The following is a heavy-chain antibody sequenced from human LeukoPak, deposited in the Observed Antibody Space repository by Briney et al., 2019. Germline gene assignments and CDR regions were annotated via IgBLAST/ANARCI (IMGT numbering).Heavy chain of an antibody. J-gene: IGHJ4*02. CDR1: GFTFSSYA. D-gene: IGHD4-17*01. CDR2: ISSSGGST. Sequence: GGSLRLSCVASGFTFSSYAMSWVRQAPGKGLEWVSGISSSGGSTYYADSVKGRFTISRDNSKDPLYLQMDSLRAEGTAVYYCARSAGLRCFDYWGLGTLVTVSS. CDR3: ARSAGLRCFDY. V-gene: IGHV3-23*01.